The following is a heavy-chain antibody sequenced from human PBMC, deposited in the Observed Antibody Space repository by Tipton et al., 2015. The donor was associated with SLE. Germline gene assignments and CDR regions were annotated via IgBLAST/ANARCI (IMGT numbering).Heavy chain of an antibody. Sequence: SLRLSCAASGFVFSRFWMHWVRRSPGKGLDWVSYINNDGSMTRYADSVKGRFTISRDNARNTLYLEMTSLTVEDSALYYCARDDETNSAWYNWLGPWGQGTLVTVSS. CDR2: INNDGSMT. CDR1: GFVFSRFW. CDR3: ARDDETNSAWYNWLGP. V-gene: IGHV3-74*01. D-gene: IGHD2-8*01. J-gene: IGHJ5*02.